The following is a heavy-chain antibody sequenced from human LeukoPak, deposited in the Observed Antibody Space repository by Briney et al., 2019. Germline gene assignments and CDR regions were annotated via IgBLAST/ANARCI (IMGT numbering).Heavy chain of an antibody. CDR1: GFTVSSKY. Sequence: GGSLRLSCAASGFTVSSKYMSWVRQAPGKGLEWVSVIYSGGTTYYTDSVKGRFTISRDNSKNTLYLQMDSLRAEDTAVYYCARAGPNEYYFYYWGQGTLVTVSS. CDR3: ARAGPNEYYFYY. CDR2: IYSGGTT. J-gene: IGHJ4*02. V-gene: IGHV3-53*01.